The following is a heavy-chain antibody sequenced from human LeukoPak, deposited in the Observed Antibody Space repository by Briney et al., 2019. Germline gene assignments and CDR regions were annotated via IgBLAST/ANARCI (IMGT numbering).Heavy chain of an antibody. CDR2: IYYSGST. D-gene: IGHD6-19*01. CDR1: GGSISSGSYY. V-gene: IGHV4-39*07. CDR3: ARVSGWHYYYYYMDV. J-gene: IGHJ6*03. Sequence: PSETLSLTCTVSGGSISSGSYYWGWIRQPPGKGLEWIGSIYYSGSTYYNPSLKSRVTISVDTSKNQFSLKLSSVTAADTAVYYCARVSGWHYYYYYMDVWGKGTTVTVSS.